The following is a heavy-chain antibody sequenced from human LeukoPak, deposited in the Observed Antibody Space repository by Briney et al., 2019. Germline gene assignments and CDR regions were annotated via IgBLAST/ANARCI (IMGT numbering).Heavy chain of an antibody. Sequence: GGSLRLSCAASGFTFSSYAMSWVRQAPGKGLEWVSAISGSGGSTYYADSVKGRFTISRDNFKNTLYLQMNSLRAEDTAVYYCASLRRGWYNWFDPWGQGTLVTVSS. V-gene: IGHV3-23*01. CDR1: GFTFSSYA. CDR3: ASLRRGWYNWFDP. J-gene: IGHJ5*02. CDR2: ISGSGGST. D-gene: IGHD6-19*01.